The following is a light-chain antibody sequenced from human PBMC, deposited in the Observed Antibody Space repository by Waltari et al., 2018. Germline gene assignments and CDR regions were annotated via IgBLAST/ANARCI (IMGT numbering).Light chain of an antibody. CDR3: QQYYSTPQT. V-gene: IGKV4-1*01. Sequence: DIVMTQSPDSLAVSLGERATINCKSSQSVLYSSNNKNYLAWYQQKPGQPPKRLIYWASTRESGVPDRFSGSGSGKDFTLTISSLQAEDVAVYYCQQYYSTPQTFGQGTKLEIK. CDR2: WAS. J-gene: IGKJ2*01. CDR1: QSVLYSSNNKNY.